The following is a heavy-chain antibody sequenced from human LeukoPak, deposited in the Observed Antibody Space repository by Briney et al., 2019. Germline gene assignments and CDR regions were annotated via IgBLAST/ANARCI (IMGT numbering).Heavy chain of an antibody. CDR3: TRSGTMVVMRPMYY. CDR1: GGSISSSTFH. D-gene: IGHD4-23*01. J-gene: IGHJ4*02. Sequence: SETLSLTCTVSGGSISSSTFHWGWIRQPPGKGLEWIGNIYYSGSTYYDPSLKSRVTISVDTSKNQFSLKLSSVTAADTAVYYCTRSGTMVVMRPMYYWGQGTLVTVSS. CDR2: IYYSGST. V-gene: IGHV4-39*01.